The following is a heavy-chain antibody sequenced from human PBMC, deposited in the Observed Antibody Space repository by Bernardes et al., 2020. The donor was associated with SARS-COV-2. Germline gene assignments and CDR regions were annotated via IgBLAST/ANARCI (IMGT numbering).Heavy chain of an antibody. J-gene: IGHJ5*02. D-gene: IGHD2-8*02. V-gene: IGHV3-11*01. Sequence: GGSLRLSCAASGFTFSDYYMSWIRQAPGTGLEWVSYIYSGPDIYYADSVKGRFTISRDNAKNSVYLHMNNLRPEDTAVYYCARDRRAWSRNNNWFDPWGQGTLVTGSS. CDR1: GFTFSDYY. CDR3: ARDRRAWSRNNNWFDP. CDR2: IYSGPDI.